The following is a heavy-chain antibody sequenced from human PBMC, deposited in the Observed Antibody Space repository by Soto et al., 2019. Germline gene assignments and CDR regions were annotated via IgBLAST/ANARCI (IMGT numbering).Heavy chain of an antibody. CDR2: ISYDGSEK. D-gene: IGHD6-19*01. CDR3: AKGYEVSPPVASAWYSNYFYGVDV. V-gene: IGHV3-30*18. Sequence: QVALVESGGGVVRPGRSLRLSCGASGFSFSKYGMHWVRQAPGEGLEWLSLISYDGSEKWYAESVKGRFTISRDNSKNTLYLQMNSQRGDDTAVYFCAKGYEVSPPVASAWYSNYFYGVDVWGRGTTVTVSS. CDR1: GFSFSKYG. J-gene: IGHJ6*02.